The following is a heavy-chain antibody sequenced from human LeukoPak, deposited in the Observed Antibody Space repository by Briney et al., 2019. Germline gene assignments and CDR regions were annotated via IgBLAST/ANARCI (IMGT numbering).Heavy chain of an antibody. D-gene: IGHD1-26*01. CDR1: GFTFGDYA. CDR2: IRSKAYGGTT. V-gene: IGHV3-49*03. J-gene: IGHJ3*02. Sequence: GGSLRLSCTASGFTFGDYAMSWFRQAPGKGLEWVGFIRSKAYGGTTEYAASVKGRFTISRDDSKSIAYLQMNSLKTEDTAVYYCGRHQHSGSYGAFDIWGQGTMVTVSS. CDR3: GRHQHSGSYGAFDI.